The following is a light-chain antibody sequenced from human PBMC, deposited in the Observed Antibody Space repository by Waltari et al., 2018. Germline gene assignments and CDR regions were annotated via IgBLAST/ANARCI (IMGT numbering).Light chain of an antibody. V-gene: IGLV2-14*03. CDR1: SSDIGGYDY. J-gene: IGLJ2*01. CDR3: SSYTTIKSPV. Sequence: QPALTQPASVSGSPGQSITISCTGSSSDIGGYDYVSWYQQHNGKAPKLIIYDVTKRPSAISSPFSGSNSVNTASLTISVLQAEDEADYYCSSYTTIKSPVIGGGTKVTVL. CDR2: DVT.